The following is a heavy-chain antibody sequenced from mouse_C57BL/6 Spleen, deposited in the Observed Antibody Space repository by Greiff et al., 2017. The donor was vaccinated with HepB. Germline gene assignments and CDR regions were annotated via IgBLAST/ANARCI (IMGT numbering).Heavy chain of an antibody. CDR3: ARMVITTVVAEDYAMDY. CDR1: GYSFTGYF. Sequence: VQLQQSGPELVKPGDSVKISCKASGYSFTGYFMNWVMQSHGKSLEWIGRINPYNGDTFYNQKFKGKATLTVDKSSSTAHMELRSLTSEDSAVYYCARMVITTVVAEDYAMDYWGQGTSVTVSS. CDR2: INPYNGDT. J-gene: IGHJ4*01. V-gene: IGHV1-20*01. D-gene: IGHD1-1*01.